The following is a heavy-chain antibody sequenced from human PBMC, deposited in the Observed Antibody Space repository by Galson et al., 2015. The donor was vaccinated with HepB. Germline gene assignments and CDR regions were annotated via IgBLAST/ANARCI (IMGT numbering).Heavy chain of an antibody. V-gene: IGHV3-11*05. J-gene: IGHJ4*02. D-gene: IGHD3-22*01. CDR2: IRSSSSYT. CDR3: ARVGKRYDSSGYLDY. Sequence: SLRLSCAASGFTFSDYYMSWIRQAPGKGLEWGSYIRSSSSYTNYADSVKGRFTISRDNTKNSLYLQMNSLRAEDTAVYYCARVGKRYDSSGYLDYLGQGTLFTVSS. CDR1: GFTFSDYY.